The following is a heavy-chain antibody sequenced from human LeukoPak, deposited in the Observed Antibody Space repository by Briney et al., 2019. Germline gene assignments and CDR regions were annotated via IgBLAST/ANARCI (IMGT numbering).Heavy chain of an antibody. CDR1: GGSFSGYY. CDR2: IYHSGRT. J-gene: IGHJ6*03. V-gene: IGHV4-34*01. D-gene: IGHD3-10*01. CDR3: ARDHEGRFYYGSGSYVAYYYYMDV. Sequence: SETLSLTCAVYGGSFSGYYWSWIRQPPGKGLEWIGEIYHSGRTNYNPSLKSRVTISVDKSKNQFSLKLSSVTAADTAVYYCARDHEGRFYYGSGSYVAYYYYMDVWGKGTTVTVSS.